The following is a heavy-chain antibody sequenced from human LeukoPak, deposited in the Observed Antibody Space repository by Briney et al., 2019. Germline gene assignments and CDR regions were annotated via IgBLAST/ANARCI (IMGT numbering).Heavy chain of an antibody. CDR1: GGTFSSYA. J-gene: IGHJ4*02. CDR2: IIPIFGTA. D-gene: IGHD3-22*01. CDR3: VSRHYYDSSGEIDY. Sequence: SVKVSCKASGGTFSSYAISWVRQAPGQGLEWMGRIIPIFGTANYAQKFQGRVTITTDESTSTAYMELSSLRSEDTAVYYCVSRHYYDSSGEIDYWGQGTLVTVSS. V-gene: IGHV1-69*05.